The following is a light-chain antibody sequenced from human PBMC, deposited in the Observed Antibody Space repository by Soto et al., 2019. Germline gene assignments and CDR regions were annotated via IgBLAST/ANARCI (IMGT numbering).Light chain of an antibody. CDR1: QGIGSY. CDR3: QQLNSYPYT. J-gene: IGKJ2*01. Sequence: IQLTQSPSSLSASVGDRVTITCRASQGIGSYLAWYQQKPGKAPKLLISAASTLQSGVTSRFSGSGSGTDFTLIISSLQPEDFATYYCQQLNSYPYTFGQGTKLEIK. V-gene: IGKV1-9*01. CDR2: AAS.